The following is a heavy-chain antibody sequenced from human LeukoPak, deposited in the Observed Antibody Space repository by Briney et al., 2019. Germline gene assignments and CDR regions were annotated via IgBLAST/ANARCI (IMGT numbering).Heavy chain of an antibody. Sequence: PSETLSLTCTVPGGSISSSSYYWGWIRQPPGKGLVWVSRINSDGSSTSYADSVKGRFTISRDNAKNTLYLQMNSLRAEDTAVYYCARGRSPFGGVIVDYWGQGTLVTVSS. J-gene: IGHJ4*02. V-gene: IGHV3-74*01. D-gene: IGHD3-16*02. CDR2: INSDGSST. CDR1: GGSISSSSYY. CDR3: ARGRSPFGGVIVDY.